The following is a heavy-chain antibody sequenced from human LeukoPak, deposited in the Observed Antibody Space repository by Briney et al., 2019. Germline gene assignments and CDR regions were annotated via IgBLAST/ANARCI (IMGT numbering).Heavy chain of an antibody. CDR2: ISYDGCKK. D-gene: IGHD2-15*01. J-gene: IGHJ6*02. V-gene: IGHV3-30*03. Sequence: GGSLSLSCAASGFTFSNSGMGWVRQAPGEGMEWVGVISYDGCKKYYADSMKGRFTTSRDNSKITLYQQMNSLRAEDTAVYYRARDYVGVVAATATYYYYGMDVWGQGTTVTVSS. CDR3: ARDYVGVVAATATYYYYGMDV. CDR1: GFTFSNSG.